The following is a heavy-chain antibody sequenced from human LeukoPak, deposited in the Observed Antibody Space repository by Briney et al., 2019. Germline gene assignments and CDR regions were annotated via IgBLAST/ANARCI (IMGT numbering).Heavy chain of an antibody. V-gene: IGHV4-59*01. D-gene: IGHD4-23*01. CDR3: ARVASRITVVIPYAFDI. Sequence: SETLSLTCTVSSGSINNYYWSWIRQPPGKRLEWIGFVNYSGSTNYKSSLKSRATISVDTSKNQFSLKLSSVTAADTAVYYCARVASRITVVIPYAFDIWGQGTMVTVS. CDR1: SGSINNYY. J-gene: IGHJ3*02. CDR2: VNYSGST.